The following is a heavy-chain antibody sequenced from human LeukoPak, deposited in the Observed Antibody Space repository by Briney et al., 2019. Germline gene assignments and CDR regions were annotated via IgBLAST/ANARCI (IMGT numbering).Heavy chain of an antibody. CDR2: IYYTGST. Sequence: SETLSLTCTVSGGSISSSSYYWGWIRQPPGKGLEWIGCIYYTGSTNYNPSLKSRVTISVDSSRNHFFLQLTSATAADTAVYFCARDGPWKSDCWGRGTLVTVSS. V-gene: IGHV4-39*02. CDR3: ARDGPWKSDC. J-gene: IGHJ4*02. D-gene: IGHD1-1*01. CDR1: GGSISSSSYY.